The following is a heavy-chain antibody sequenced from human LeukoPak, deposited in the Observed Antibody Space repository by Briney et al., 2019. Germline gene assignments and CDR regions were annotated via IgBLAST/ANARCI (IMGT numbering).Heavy chain of an antibody. CDR1: GFSFSSYA. CDR2: ISSRGVNT. CDR3: AKFTYTSSSRAFDY. V-gene: IGHV3-23*01. J-gene: IGHJ4*02. Sequence: GGCLRLSCAASGFSFSSYAMTWVRQAPGKGLEWVSSISSRGVNTYLADSVQGRFTISRDNSKNTLYLQMNTLRVEDTAVYFCAKFTYTSSSRAFDYWGQGTLVTVSS. D-gene: IGHD6-6*01.